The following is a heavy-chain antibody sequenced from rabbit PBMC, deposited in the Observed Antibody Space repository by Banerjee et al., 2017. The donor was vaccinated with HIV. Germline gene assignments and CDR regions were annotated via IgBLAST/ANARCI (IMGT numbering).Heavy chain of an antibody. V-gene: IGHV1S45*01. D-gene: IGHD4-1*01. Sequence: QEQLEESGGDLVQPEGSLTLTCTASGFTISSSYWSCWVRQAPGKGPDWIGYIDPVSVRTHYASWVNGRFTISSHNAQNTLYLQLNSLTAADTATYFCARGLRYYSNGWGGNFNLWGPGTLVTDS. J-gene: IGHJ4*01. CDR1: GFTISSSYW. CDR2: IDPVSVRT. CDR3: ARGLRYYSNGWGGNFNL.